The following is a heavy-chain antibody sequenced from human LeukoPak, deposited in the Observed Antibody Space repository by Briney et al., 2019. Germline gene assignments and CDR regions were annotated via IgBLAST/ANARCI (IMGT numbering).Heavy chain of an antibody. D-gene: IGHD6-13*01. Sequence: SETLSLTCTVSGGSISSYYWSWIRQPPGKGLEWIGEINHSRSTNYNPSLKSRVTISVDTSKNQFSLKVTSVTAADTAVYYCARGGSSWYNWFDPWGQGTLVTVSS. CDR3: ARGGSSWYNWFDP. V-gene: IGHV4-34*01. J-gene: IGHJ5*02. CDR1: GGSISSYY. CDR2: INHSRST.